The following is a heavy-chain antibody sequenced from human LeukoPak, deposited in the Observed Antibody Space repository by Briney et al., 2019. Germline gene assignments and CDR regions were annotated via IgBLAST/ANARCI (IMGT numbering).Heavy chain of an antibody. V-gene: IGHV4-4*07. CDR3: AREYQLLYYYYYYMDV. CDR1: GGSISSYY. J-gene: IGHJ6*03. Sequence: PSETLSLTCTVSGGSISSYYWSWIRQPAGKGLEWIGRIYTSGSTNYNPSLKSRVTISVDTSKNQFSLKLSSVTAADTAVYYCAREYQLLYYYYYYMDVWGKGTTVTVSS. D-gene: IGHD2-2*01. CDR2: IYTSGST.